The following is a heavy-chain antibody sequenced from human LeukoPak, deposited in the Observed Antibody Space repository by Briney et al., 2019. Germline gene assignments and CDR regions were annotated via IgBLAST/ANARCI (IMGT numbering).Heavy chain of an antibody. CDR1: GYTFTGYY. CDR3: ARDLKRGYSSGRYSWGTGSSNDY. D-gene: IGHD6-19*01. Sequence: EASVKVSCKASGYTFTGYYMHWVRQAPGQGLEWMGWISGYNGNTNYAQKLQGRVTMTTDTSTNTAYMELRSLRSDDTAVYYCARDLKRGYSSGRYSWGTGSSNDYWGQGTLVTVSS. J-gene: IGHJ4*02. CDR2: ISGYNGNT. V-gene: IGHV1-18*04.